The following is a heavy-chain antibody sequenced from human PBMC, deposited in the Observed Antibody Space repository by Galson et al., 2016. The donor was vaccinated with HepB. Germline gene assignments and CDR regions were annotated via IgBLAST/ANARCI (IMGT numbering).Heavy chain of an antibody. CDR1: GFTFNGFG. V-gene: IGHV3-30*18. CDR3: AKPKIRDYSDNLFLIHFDY. J-gene: IGHJ4*02. CDR2: TSYDGSKK. Sequence: SLRLSCAVSGFTFNGFGMHWVRQAPGKGLEWVAVTSYDGSKKYYADSVKGRFTISRDNSKNTLYLQMNSLRTEDTAVYYCAKPKIRDYSDNLFLIHFDYWGQGTLVTVSS. D-gene: IGHD4-17*01.